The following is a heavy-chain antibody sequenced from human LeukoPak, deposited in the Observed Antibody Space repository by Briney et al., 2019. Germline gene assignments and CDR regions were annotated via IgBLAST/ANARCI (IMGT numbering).Heavy chain of an antibody. V-gene: IGHV3-23*01. CDR3: AKDWPNYYGSNGHYYRRDGDY. CDR1: GFTFSIYA. CDR2: ITSSGDGT. J-gene: IGHJ4*02. Sequence: GGSLRLSCAASGFTFSIYAMSWVRQAPGKGLQGVSSITSSGDGTYYADSVKGRFTISRDNSENMLYLQMNSLRVEDTAVYFCAKDWPNYYGSNGHYYRRDGDYWGQGTLVTVSS. D-gene: IGHD3-22*01.